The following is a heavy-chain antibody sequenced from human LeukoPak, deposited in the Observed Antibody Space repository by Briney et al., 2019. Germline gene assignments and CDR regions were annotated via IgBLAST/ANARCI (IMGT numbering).Heavy chain of an antibody. J-gene: IGHJ4*02. V-gene: IGHV4-59*01. Sequence: SETLSLTCTVSGGSISSYYWSWIRQPPGKGLEWIGYIYYSGSTNYNPSLKSRVTISVDTSKNQFSLKLSSVTAADTAVYYCARVGYHVGNNYFDYWGQGTLVTVSS. D-gene: IGHD2-2*01. CDR2: IYYSGST. CDR3: ARVGYHVGNNYFDY. CDR1: GGSISSYY.